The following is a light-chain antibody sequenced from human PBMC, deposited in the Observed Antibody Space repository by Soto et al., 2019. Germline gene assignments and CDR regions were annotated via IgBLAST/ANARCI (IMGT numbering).Light chain of an antibody. CDR3: LQYNNWTPIT. CDR1: QSVSIK. CDR2: DTS. Sequence: ETVLTQTMGTLSLTPGEKTTLSCRASQSVSIKLAWYQQKPRQAPRLLIYDTSTTATGIPARFSGSGSGTEFTIPISSVQSEHFALYYCLQYNNWTPITFGQGRRLAIK. V-gene: IGKV3-15*01. J-gene: IGKJ5*01.